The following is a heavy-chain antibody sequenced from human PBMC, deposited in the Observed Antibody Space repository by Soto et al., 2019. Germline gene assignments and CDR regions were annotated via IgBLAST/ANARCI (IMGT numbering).Heavy chain of an antibody. J-gene: IGHJ6*02. CDR3: AKARRYCTNGVWGCYYYYYGMDV. D-gene: IGHD2-8*01. V-gene: IGHV3-30*18. CDR1: GFTFSSYG. Sequence: PGGALRLSCAASGFTFSSYGMHWVRQAPGKGLEWVAVISYDGSNKYYADSVKGRFTISRDNSKNTLYLQMNSLRAEDTAVYYCAKARRYCTNGVWGCYYYYYGMDVWGQGTTVTVSS. CDR2: ISYDGSNK.